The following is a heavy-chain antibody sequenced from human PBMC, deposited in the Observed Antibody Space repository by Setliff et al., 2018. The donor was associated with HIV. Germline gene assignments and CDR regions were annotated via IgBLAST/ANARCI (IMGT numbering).Heavy chain of an antibody. J-gene: IGHJ4*02. D-gene: IGHD5-12*01. CDR3: ARLSRPRLPTAGPYFLDS. Sequence: PGGSLRLSCAASGFTFSSYAMHWVRQAPGKGLEWVAVISYDASNKYYADSVKGRFTISRDNSKNTLYLEMNRLRIDDTAVYYCARLSRPRLPTAGPYFLDSWGQGTLVTVSS. CDR2: ISYDASNK. CDR1: GFTFSSYA. V-gene: IGHV3-30*04.